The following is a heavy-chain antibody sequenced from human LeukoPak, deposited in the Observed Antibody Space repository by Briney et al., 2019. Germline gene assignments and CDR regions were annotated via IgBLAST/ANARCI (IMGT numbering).Heavy chain of an antibody. V-gene: IGHV3-7*01. CDR3: AIYYNWFDP. CDR2: IKQDGSEK. Sequence: GGSLRLSCAASGFTFSGYWMSWVRQAPGKGLEWVANIKQDGSEKYYVDSVKGRFTISRDNAKNSLYLQMNSLRAEDTAVYYCAIYYNWFDPWGQGTLVTVSS. J-gene: IGHJ5*02. D-gene: IGHD1-26*01. CDR1: GFTFSGYW.